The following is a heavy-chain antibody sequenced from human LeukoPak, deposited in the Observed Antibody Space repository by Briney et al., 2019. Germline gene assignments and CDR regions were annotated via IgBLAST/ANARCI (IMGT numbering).Heavy chain of an antibody. V-gene: IGHV1-2*02. D-gene: IGHD5-12*01. CDR3: ARDQSSGYFRGTYNWFDP. J-gene: IGHJ5*02. CDR2: INPNSGGT. Sequence: ASVKVSCKASGYTFTGYYMHWVRQAPGQGLEWMGWINPNSGGTNYAQKFQGRVTMTRDTSISTAYMELSRLRSDDTAVYHCARDQSSGYFRGTYNWFDPWGQGTLVTVSS. CDR1: GYTFTGYY.